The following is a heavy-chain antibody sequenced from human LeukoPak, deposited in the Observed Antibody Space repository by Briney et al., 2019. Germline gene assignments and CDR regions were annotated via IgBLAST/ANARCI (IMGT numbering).Heavy chain of an antibody. V-gene: IGHV3-30*04. J-gene: IGHJ4*02. CDR2: ISYDGSNK. Sequence: GRSLRLSCAASGFTFSNYAVNWARHAPGKGLEWVAVISYDGSNKNYPDSVKGRFTIPRDNSKNTLYLEMNSLRAEDSAVYYCARGDASSWYFFDYWGQGTLVTVSS. D-gene: IGHD6-13*01. CDR3: ARGDASSWYFFDY. CDR1: GFTFSNYA.